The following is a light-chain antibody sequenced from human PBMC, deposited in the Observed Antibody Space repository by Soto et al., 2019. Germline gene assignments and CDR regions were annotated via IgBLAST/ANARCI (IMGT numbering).Light chain of an antibody. J-gene: IGLJ1*01. CDR2: AVS. V-gene: IGLV2-14*01. Sequence: QSALTQPASVSGSPGQSITISCTGTSSDVGGYNYVSWYQQHPGKAPKLMIYAVSNRPSGVSTRFSGSKSGNTASLTISGLQAEDDADYHCSSYTTSSTLLYVFGTGTKVTVL. CDR3: SSYTTSSTLLYV. CDR1: SSDVGGYNY.